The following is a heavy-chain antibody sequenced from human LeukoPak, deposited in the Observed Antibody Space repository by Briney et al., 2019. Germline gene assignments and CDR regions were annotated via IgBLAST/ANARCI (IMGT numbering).Heavy chain of an antibody. V-gene: IGHV4-38-2*01. CDR2: IYHSGST. Sequence: SETLSLTCAVSGYSISSGYYWSWIRQPPGKGLEWIGSIYHSGSTYYNPSLKSRVTISVDTSRNQFSLKLSSVTAADTAVYYCARRGLRNSLDYWGQGTLVTVSS. J-gene: IGHJ4*02. CDR3: ARRGLRNSLDY. CDR1: GYSISSGYY. D-gene: IGHD5-12*01.